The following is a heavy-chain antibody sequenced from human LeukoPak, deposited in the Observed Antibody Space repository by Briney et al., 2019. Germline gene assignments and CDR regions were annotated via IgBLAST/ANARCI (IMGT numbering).Heavy chain of an antibody. V-gene: IGHV3-21*01. D-gene: IGHD6-19*01. CDR1: GFTFSSYS. CDR2: ISSSSSYI. Sequence: GGSLRLSCAASGFTFSSYSMNWVRQAPGKGLEWVTSISSSSSYIYYADSVKGRFTISRDNAKNSLYLQMNSLRAEDTAVYYCARDLQQWLVSDYFDYWGQGTLVTVSS. J-gene: IGHJ4*02. CDR3: ARDLQQWLVSDYFDY.